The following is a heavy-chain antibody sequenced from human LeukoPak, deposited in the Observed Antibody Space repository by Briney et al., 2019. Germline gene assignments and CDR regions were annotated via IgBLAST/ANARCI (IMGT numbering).Heavy chain of an antibody. Sequence: PGGSLRLSCAASGFTFNTYAMSWVRQAPGKGPEWVSSISGSGAGTYYADSVKGRFTISRDNSQNTLYLQMNSLRAEDTALYFCAKTTAFDIWGQGTMVTVSS. CDR1: GFTFNTYA. D-gene: IGHD1-1*01. J-gene: IGHJ3*02. CDR2: ISGSGAGT. CDR3: AKTTAFDI. V-gene: IGHV3-23*01.